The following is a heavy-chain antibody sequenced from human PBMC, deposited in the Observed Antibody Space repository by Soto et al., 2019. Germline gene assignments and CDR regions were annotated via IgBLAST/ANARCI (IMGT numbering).Heavy chain of an antibody. Sequence: SETLSLTCTFSGFSISSYYWSWIRQPPGKGLEWIGYIYYSGSTNYNPSLKSRVTISVDTSKNQFSLKLSSVTAADTAVYYCASSNIAAAGFYYYGMDVWGRGTTVTVSS. CDR3: ASSNIAAAGFYYYGMDV. D-gene: IGHD6-13*01. V-gene: IGHV4-59*01. J-gene: IGHJ6*02. CDR1: GFSISSYY. CDR2: IYYSGST.